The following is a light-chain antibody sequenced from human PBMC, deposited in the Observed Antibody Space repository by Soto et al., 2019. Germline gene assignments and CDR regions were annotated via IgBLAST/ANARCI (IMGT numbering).Light chain of an antibody. Sequence: IVLTQSPGTLSLSPGERVTLSCRASQSISNDHLAWYQQKPGQAPRLLIHGTSNRATGIPDRFSGSGSGTDFTLTFSRLEPEDFAVYYCEYYGTSITFVGGTKVEIK. CDR1: QSISNDH. J-gene: IGKJ4*01. V-gene: IGKV3-20*01. CDR3: EYYGTSIT. CDR2: GTS.